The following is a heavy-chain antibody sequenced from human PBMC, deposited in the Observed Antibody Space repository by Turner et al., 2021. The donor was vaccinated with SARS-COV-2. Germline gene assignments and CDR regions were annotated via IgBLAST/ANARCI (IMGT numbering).Heavy chain of an antibody. V-gene: IGHV3-33*01. CDR1: GFTFSSYG. D-gene: IGHD2-8*01. J-gene: IGHJ6*03. CDR3: ARDPNAGYYYMDV. Sequence: QVQLVEFGGGVVQPGRSLRRSCAASGFTFSSYGMHWVRQAPGKGLEWVAVIWYDGSNKYYADSVKGRFTISRDNSKNTLYLQMNSLRAEDTAVYYCARDPNAGYYYMDVWGKGTTVTVSS. CDR2: IWYDGSNK.